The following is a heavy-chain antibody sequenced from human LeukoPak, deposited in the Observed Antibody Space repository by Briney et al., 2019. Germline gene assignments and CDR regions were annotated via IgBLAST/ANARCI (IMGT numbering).Heavy chain of an antibody. CDR2: IYHSGST. CDR1: GGSISSSNW. CDR3: AREQAYSSGWLDY. Sequence: SGTLSLTCAVSGGSISSSNWWSWVRQPPGKGLEWIGEIYHSGSTNYNPSLKSRVTISVDKSKSQFSLKLSSVTAADTAVYYCAREQAYSSGWLDYWGQGTLVTVSS. V-gene: IGHV4-4*02. D-gene: IGHD6-19*01. J-gene: IGHJ4*02.